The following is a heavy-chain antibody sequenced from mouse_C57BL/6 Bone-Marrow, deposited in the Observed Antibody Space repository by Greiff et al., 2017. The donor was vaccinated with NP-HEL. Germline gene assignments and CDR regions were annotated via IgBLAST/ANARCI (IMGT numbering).Heavy chain of an antibody. V-gene: IGHV2-9-1*01. CDR3: ATWAPYAMDY. CDR2: IWTGGGT. D-gene: IGHD4-1*01. CDR1: GFSLTSYA. J-gene: IGHJ4*01. Sequence: VKVVESGPGLVAPSQSLSITCTVSGFSLTSYAISWVRQPPGKGLEWLGVIWTGGGTNYNSALKSRLSISKDNSKSQVFLKMNSLQTDDTARYYCATWAPYAMDYWGQGTSVTVSS.